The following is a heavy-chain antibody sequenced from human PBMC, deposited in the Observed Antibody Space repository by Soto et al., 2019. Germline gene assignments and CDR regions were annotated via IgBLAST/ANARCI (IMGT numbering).Heavy chain of an antibody. CDR1: GFTLSSYH. D-gene: IGHD3-22*01. J-gene: IGHJ4*02. V-gene: IGHV3-48*04. CDR3: ARQIYDSDTGPNFQYYFDS. Sequence: GESLKISCVASGFTLSSYHMDWVRQAPGKGLEWISYIHASSISNIYYADSVKGRFTISRDNAKNSLYLQMDSLRASDTAMYYCARQIYDSDTGPNFQYYFDSWGQGTPVTVSS. CDR2: IHASSISNI.